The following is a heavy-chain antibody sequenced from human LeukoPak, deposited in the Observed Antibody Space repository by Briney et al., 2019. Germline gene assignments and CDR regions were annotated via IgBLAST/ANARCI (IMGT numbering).Heavy chain of an antibody. CDR3: AREGLYNWNDRPYYYYYMDV. CDR2: IYTSGST. J-gene: IGHJ6*03. D-gene: IGHD1-1*01. Sequence: PSETLSLTCTVSGVSISSGSYYWSWIRQPAGKGLEWIGRIYTSGSTNYNPSLKSRVTISVDTSKNQFSLKLSSVTAADTAVYYCAREGLYNWNDRPYYYYYMDVWGKGTTVTVSS. V-gene: IGHV4-61*02. CDR1: GVSISSGSYY.